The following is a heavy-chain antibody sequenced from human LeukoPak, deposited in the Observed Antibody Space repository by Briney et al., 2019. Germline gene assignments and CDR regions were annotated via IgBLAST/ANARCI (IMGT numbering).Heavy chain of an antibody. Sequence: ASVKVSCKASGYTFTSYGISWVRQAPGQGLEWMGWISAYNGNTNYAQKLQGRVTMTTDTSTSTAYMELRSLRSDDTAVYYCARGKYYDSPEGAFDIWGQGTMVTVSS. D-gene: IGHD3-22*01. CDR3: ARGKYYDSPEGAFDI. V-gene: IGHV1-18*01. J-gene: IGHJ3*02. CDR2: ISAYNGNT. CDR1: GYTFTSYG.